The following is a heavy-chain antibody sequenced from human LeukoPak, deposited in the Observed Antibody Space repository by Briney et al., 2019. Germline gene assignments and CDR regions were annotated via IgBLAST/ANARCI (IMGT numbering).Heavy chain of an antibody. D-gene: IGHD2-21*02. CDR1: GYSISSGYY. V-gene: IGHV4-38-2*02. Sequence: SETLSLTCTVSGYSISSGYYWGWIRQPPGKGLEWIGSIYHSGSTYYNPSLKSRVTISVDPSKNQFSLKLSSVTAADTAGYYCAREAYCGGDCYSGFDYWGQGTLVTVSS. CDR2: IYHSGST. CDR3: AREAYCGGDCYSGFDY. J-gene: IGHJ4*02.